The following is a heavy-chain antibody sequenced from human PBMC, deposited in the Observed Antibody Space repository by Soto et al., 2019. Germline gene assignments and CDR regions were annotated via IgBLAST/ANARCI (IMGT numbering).Heavy chain of an antibody. CDR3: ARVTGSLAAFYYYYGMDV. CDR1: GFTFSGYA. D-gene: IGHD2-15*01. Sequence: QVQLVESGGGVVQPGRSLRLSCAASGFTFSGYAMHWVRQAPGKGLEWVAVISYDGSNKYYADSVKGRFTISRDNSKNTLYLQMNSLRVEDTAVYYCARVTGSLAAFYYYYGMDVWGQGTTVTVSS. V-gene: IGHV3-30-3*01. CDR2: ISYDGSNK. J-gene: IGHJ6*02.